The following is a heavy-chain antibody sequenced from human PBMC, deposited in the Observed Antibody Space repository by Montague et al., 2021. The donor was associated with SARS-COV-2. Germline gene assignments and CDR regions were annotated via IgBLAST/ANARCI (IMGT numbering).Heavy chain of an antibody. V-gene: IGHV3-11*06. CDR3: ARDVKPSGSGIDGPTATTPYYYYYGMDV. Sequence: SLRLSCAASGFTFSDYYMSWIRQAPGKGLEWVSYISSSSSYTNYADSVKGRFTISRENAKNSLYLQMNSLTAEDTAVYYCARDVKPSGSGIDGPTATTPYYYYYGMDVWGQGTTVTVSS. D-gene: IGHD4-17*01. CDR2: ISSSSSYT. CDR1: GFTFSDYY. J-gene: IGHJ6*02.